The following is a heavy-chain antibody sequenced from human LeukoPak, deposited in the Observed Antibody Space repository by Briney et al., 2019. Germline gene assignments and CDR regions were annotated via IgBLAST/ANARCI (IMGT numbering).Heavy chain of an antibody. CDR1: GFTFSIYA. V-gene: IGHV3-21*01. Sequence: GGSLRLSCAASGFTFSIYAMNWVRQAPGKGLKWVASISSTSVFIYYAASVKGRFTISRDNAKNSLYLQMSYLRADDTAVYYCARVVGSAIRSGVDYWGQGTLVTVSS. CDR3: ARVVGSAIRSGVDY. D-gene: IGHD1-26*01. J-gene: IGHJ4*02. CDR2: ISSTSVFI.